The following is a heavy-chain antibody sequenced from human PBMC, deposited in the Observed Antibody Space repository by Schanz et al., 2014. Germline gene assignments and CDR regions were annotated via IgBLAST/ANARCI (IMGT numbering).Heavy chain of an antibody. CDR1: GFTFSDYY. D-gene: IGHD6-19*01. V-gene: IGHV3-11*04. Sequence: QVQLVDSGGGLVKPGGSLRLSCAASGFTFSDYYMTWIRQAPGKGLEWVSDISDSGDSTHYADSVKGRFIISRDNAKNSLFLQMNSLSAEDTAVYYCARDHQWLARYYMDVWGKGTTVTVAS. J-gene: IGHJ6*03. CDR2: ISDSGDST. CDR3: ARDHQWLARYYMDV.